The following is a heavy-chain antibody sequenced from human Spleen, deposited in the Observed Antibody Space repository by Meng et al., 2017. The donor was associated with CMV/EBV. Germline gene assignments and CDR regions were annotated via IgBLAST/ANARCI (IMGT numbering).Heavy chain of an antibody. V-gene: IGHV1-69*05. Sequence: GTFSSYAISWVRQAPGQGLEWMGGIIPIFGTANYAQKFQGRVTITTDESTSTAYMELSSLRSEDTAVYYCARGVVVVPVAILAWFDPWGQGTLVTVSS. J-gene: IGHJ5*02. CDR3: ARGVVVVPVAILAWFDP. D-gene: IGHD2-2*01. CDR1: GTFSSYA. CDR2: IIPIFGTA.